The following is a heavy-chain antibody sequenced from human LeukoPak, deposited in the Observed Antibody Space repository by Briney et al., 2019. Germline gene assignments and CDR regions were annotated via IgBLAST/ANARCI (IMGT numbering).Heavy chain of an antibody. CDR2: IKDDGNQK. D-gene: IGHD5-18*01. CDR3: ARDGYLAGLDY. J-gene: IGHJ4*02. CDR1: GFTFSRHW. Sequence: GGSQRLSCEVSGFTFSRHWMTWVRQAPGKGLEWVASIKDDGNQKIYVDSVKGRFTISRDNVKNSLSLQMNSLRGEDSAVYYCARDGYLAGLDYWGQGTLVTVSS. V-gene: IGHV3-7*01.